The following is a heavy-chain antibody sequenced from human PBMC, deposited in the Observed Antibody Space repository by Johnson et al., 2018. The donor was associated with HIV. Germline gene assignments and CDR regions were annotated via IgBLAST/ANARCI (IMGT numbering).Heavy chain of an antibody. V-gene: IGHV3-48*01. Sequence: EVQLVESGGGLVQPGRSLKLSCAASEFTFSSYGMHWIRQAPGKGLEWISYISSSGSTIYYANSVKGRFTISRDNSKNTLYLQMGSLRAEDMAVYYCARDQDWGYYDTTAFDIWGQGTMVTVSS. CDR1: EFTFSSYG. D-gene: IGHD3-16*01. CDR2: ISSSGSTI. J-gene: IGHJ3*02. CDR3: ARDQDWGYYDTTAFDI.